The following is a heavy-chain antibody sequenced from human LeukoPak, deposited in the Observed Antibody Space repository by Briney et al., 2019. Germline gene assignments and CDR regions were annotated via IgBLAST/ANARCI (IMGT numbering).Heavy chain of an antibody. V-gene: IGHV3-48*04. CDR2: ISGSGGTI. CDR1: GFSFSSYS. Sequence: GGSLRLSCAASGFSFSSYSMNWDRQAPGKGLEWLSYISGSGGTIYYADSVKGRFTISRDNTENSLYLQMASLRAEDAAVYYCARGSCSASSCSQDYWGQGTLVTVSS. CDR3: ARGSCSASSCSQDY. D-gene: IGHD2-2*01. J-gene: IGHJ4*02.